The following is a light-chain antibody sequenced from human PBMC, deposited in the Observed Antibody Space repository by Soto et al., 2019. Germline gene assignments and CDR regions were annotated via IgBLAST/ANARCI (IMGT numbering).Light chain of an antibody. J-gene: IGLJ2*01. V-gene: IGLV1-51*01. CDR1: SSNIGNNF. Sequence: QAVVTQPPSVSAAPGQKVTISCSGSSSNIGNNFVSWYQQLPGTAPKLLIYDNDKRPSGIPDRFSGSKSGTSATLGISGLQTGDEADYYCGTWDSNLSAGVFGGGTKVTVL. CDR3: GTWDSNLSAGV. CDR2: DND.